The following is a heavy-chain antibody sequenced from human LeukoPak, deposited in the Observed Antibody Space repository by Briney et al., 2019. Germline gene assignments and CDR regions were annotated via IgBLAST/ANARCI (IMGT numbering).Heavy chain of an antibody. CDR3: ARGLRPPYYDFWSGSYYFDY. D-gene: IGHD3-3*01. V-gene: IGHV5-51*01. Sequence: GESLKISCKGSGYSFTSYWIGWVRQMPGKGLEWMGIIYPGDSDTRYSPSFQGQVTISADKSISTAYLQSSSLKASDTAMYYCARGLRPPYYDFWSGSYYFDYWGQGTLVTVSS. CDR1: GYSFTSYW. J-gene: IGHJ4*02. CDR2: IYPGDSDT.